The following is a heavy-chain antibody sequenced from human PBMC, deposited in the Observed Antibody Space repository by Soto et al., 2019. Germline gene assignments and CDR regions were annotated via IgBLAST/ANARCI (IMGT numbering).Heavy chain of an antibody. J-gene: IGHJ6*02. V-gene: IGHV1-18*01. CDR2: ISGYNGDT. CDR1: GYTFNDYG. CDR3: ARGPILAAGMDA. Sequence: QVQLVQSGPEVKRPGASVKVSCEASGYTFNDYGITWMRKAPGQGLEWMGWISGYNGDTKSAQSLQDRVTLTTDISTSTSFMELRNLRPDDTAVYYCARGPILAAGMDAWGQGTTVTVSS. D-gene: IGHD2-15*01.